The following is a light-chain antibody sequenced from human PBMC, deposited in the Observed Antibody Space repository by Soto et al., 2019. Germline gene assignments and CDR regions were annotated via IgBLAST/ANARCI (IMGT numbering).Light chain of an antibody. CDR2: GAS. CDR3: QQYGSSPRT. Sequence: EIVLTQSPGTLSMSPGERATLSCRASQSISSNYLAWYQQKPGQAPRLLIYGASSRATGIPDRFSGSGSGTDFTLTISRLEAEDVAVYYCQQYGSSPRTFGQWTQVEFK. CDR1: QSISSNY. V-gene: IGKV3-20*01. J-gene: IGKJ1*01.